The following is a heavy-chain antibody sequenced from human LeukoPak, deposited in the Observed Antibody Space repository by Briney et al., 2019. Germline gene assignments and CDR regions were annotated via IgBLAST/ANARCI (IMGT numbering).Heavy chain of an antibody. D-gene: IGHD3-16*02. CDR3: TTDYYDYVWGSYRPDN. CDR2: IKGKTEGGTT. V-gene: IGHV3-15*01. J-gene: IGHJ4*02. CDR1: GFTFSSYS. Sequence: PGGSLRLSCAASGFTFSSYSMNWVRQAPGKGLEWVGRIKGKTEGGTTDYAAPVKDRFTISRDDSKNTLYLQMNSLKPEDTAVYYCTTDYYDYVWGSYRPDNWGQGTLVTVSS.